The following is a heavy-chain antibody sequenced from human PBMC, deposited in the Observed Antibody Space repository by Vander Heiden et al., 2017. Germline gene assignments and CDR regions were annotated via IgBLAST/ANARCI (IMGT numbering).Heavy chain of an antibody. D-gene: IGHD1-1*01. CDR2: ISYDGSNK. CDR3: ARDLEGFYYYYYGMDV. CDR1: GFTFSSYA. Sequence: QVQLVESGGGVVQPGRSLRLSCAASGFTFSSYAMHWVRQAPGKGLEWVAVISYDGSNKYYADSVKGRFTISRDNSKNTLYLQMNSLRAEDTAVYYCARDLEGFYYYYYGMDVWGQGTTVTVSS. V-gene: IGHV3-30-3*01. J-gene: IGHJ6*02.